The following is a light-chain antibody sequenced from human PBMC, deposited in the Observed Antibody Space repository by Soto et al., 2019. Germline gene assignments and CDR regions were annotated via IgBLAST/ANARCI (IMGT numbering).Light chain of an antibody. CDR2: GVS. CDR1: QSVSGN. J-gene: IGKJ1*01. CDR3: QQYNESCT. Sequence: IVMTQSPASLSVSPGERATLSCRASQSVSGNLAWYQQKPGQAPRLLIFGVSARATGIPARFSGSGSGTEFTLTISSPQSEDSAVYYCQQYNESCTFGQGTKVEIX. V-gene: IGKV3-15*01.